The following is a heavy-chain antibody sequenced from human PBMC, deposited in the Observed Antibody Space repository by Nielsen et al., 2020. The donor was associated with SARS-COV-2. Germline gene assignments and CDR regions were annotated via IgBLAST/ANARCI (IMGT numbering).Heavy chain of an antibody. V-gene: IGHV3-30*04. CDR2: ISYDGNNK. D-gene: IGHD6-6*01. Sequence: GGSLRLSCAASGFNFRRSAMHWVRQAPGKGLEWVAIISYDGNNKYADSVKGRFTISRDNSKNTLYLQMTSLRAEDTAVYYCARETIEHTSSFFDFCGQGTLVTVSS. J-gene: IGHJ4*02. CDR3: ARETIEHTSSFFDF. CDR1: GFNFRRSA.